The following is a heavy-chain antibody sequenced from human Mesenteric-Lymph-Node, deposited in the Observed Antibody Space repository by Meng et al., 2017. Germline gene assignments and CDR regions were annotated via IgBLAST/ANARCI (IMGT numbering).Heavy chain of an antibody. CDR3: ARDMRGHYYDSSGYYYYGMDV. D-gene: IGHD3-22*01. CDR2: INSSSTI. Sequence: GESLKISCAASGFTFSSYSMNWVRQAPGKGLEWVSSINSSSTIYYADSVKGRFTISRDNAKNSLYLQMNSLRAEDTAVYYCARDMRGHYYDSSGYYYYGMDVWGQGTTVTVSS. V-gene: IGHV3-69-1*01. CDR1: GFTFSSYS. J-gene: IGHJ6*02.